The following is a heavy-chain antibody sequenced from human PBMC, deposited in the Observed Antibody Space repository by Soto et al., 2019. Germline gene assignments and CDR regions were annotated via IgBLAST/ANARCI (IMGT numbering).Heavy chain of an antibody. D-gene: IGHD6-13*01. CDR3: AKDRKLYSSSAYYFDY. J-gene: IGHJ4*02. CDR1: GFTFSSYG. Sequence: PGGSLRLSCAASGFTFSSYGMHWVRQAPGKGLEWVAVISYDGSNKYYADSVKGRFTISRDNSKNTLYLQMNSLRAEDTAVYYCAKDRKLYSSSAYYFDYWGQGTLVTVSS. V-gene: IGHV3-30*18. CDR2: ISYDGSNK.